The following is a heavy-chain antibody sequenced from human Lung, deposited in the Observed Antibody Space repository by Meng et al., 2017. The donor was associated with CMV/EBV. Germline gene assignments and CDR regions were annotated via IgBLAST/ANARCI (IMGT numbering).Heavy chain of an antibody. Sequence: SXAGSGFTFRSYGMSWVRQAPGRGLEWISYISATGDTIHYADSVKGRFTVSRDNTKSSVYLRMNSLGAEDTAAYYCARDRDTHYCYSDSCYGLAYXGQGXLVTVSS. D-gene: IGHD2/OR15-2a*01. V-gene: IGHV3-48*03. CDR1: GFTFRSYG. CDR3: ARDRDTHYCYSDSCYGLAY. CDR2: ISATGDTI. J-gene: IGHJ4*02.